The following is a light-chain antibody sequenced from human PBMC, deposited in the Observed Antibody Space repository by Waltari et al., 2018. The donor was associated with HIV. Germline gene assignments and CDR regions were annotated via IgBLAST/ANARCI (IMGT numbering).Light chain of an antibody. CDR2: EVS. CDR1: SSDVGGYNY. J-gene: IGLJ2*01. V-gene: IGLV2-14*01. Sequence: QSALTQPASVSGSPGQSITISCTGTSSDVGGYNYVSWYQQHPGKAPKLMIYEVSKRPSGGSNRFPGSKSGNTASLPISGLQAEDEADYYCSSYTSSSTVVFGGGTKLTVL. CDR3: SSYTSSSTVV.